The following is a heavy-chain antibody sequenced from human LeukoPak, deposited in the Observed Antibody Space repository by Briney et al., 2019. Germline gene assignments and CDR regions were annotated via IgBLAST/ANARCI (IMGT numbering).Heavy chain of an antibody. D-gene: IGHD1-14*01. J-gene: IGHJ4*02. CDR2: IKQDGSDK. V-gene: IGHV3-7*01. Sequence: GGSPRLSCAASGFTFTKYWMTWVRQAPGKGLEWVGNIKQDGSDKNYMDSVKGRFTISRDNTKNSVYLQMSSLRAEDTAVYYCAREVWGPEYWGQGTLVTVSS. CDR1: GFTFTKYW. CDR3: AREVWGPEY.